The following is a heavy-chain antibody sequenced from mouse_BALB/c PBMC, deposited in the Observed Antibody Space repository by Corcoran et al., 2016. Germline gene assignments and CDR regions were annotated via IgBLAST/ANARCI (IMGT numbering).Heavy chain of an antibody. Sequence: EVQLQQSGPELVKLGASVKMSCKASGYTFTSYVMHWVKQKPGQGLEWIGYINPYNDGTKYNEKFKGKATLTSDKSSSTAYLELSSLTSEDSAVYDCARYADGYVYNYVMDYWGQGTSVTVSS. J-gene: IGHJ4*01. CDR2: INPYNDGT. CDR3: ARYADGYVYNYVMDY. V-gene: IGHV1S136*01. CDR1: GYTFTSYV. D-gene: IGHD2-3*01.